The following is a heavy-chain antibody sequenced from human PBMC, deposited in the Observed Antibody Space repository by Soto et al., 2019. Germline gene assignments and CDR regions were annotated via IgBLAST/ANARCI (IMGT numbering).Heavy chain of an antibody. V-gene: IGHV4-59*01. CDR3: ARILGAGPNWFDP. CDR2: IYYSGST. D-gene: IGHD3-16*01. J-gene: IGHJ5*02. Sequence: SETLSLTCTVSGGSISSYYWSWIRQPPGKGLEWIGYIYYSGSTNYNPSLKSRVTISVDTSKNQFSLKLSSVTAADTAVYYCARILGAGPNWFDPWGQGTLVTVSS. CDR1: GGSISSYY.